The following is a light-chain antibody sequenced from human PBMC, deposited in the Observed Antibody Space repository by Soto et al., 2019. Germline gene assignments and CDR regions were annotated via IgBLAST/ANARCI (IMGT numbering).Light chain of an antibody. V-gene: IGLV2-14*03. J-gene: IGLJ1*01. CDR3: SSYTTDFFYV. Sequence: QSALPQPASVSGSPGQSITISCTGSISDIGAFNYVAWYQQHQGKAPKTIIHGVTNRTSGVSSRFSGSKSDYKASLTIPGLQAEDEADYYCSSYTTDFFYVFGTAPKV. CDR2: GVT. CDR1: ISDIGAFNY.